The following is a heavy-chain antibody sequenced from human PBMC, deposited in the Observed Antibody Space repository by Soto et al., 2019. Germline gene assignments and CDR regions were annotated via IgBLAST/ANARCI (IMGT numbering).Heavy chain of an antibody. J-gene: IGHJ3*01. Sequence: SLRLSCAASEFTFSDSIMHWVRQASGKGLEWVGRIRSKAKNYATAYAASVKGRFTTSRDDSKNTAYLQMNSLKTEDTAVYYCTRLGSENDAFDLWGQGTMVTVSS. CDR3: TRLGSENDAFDL. CDR2: IRSKAKNYAT. CDR1: EFTFSDSI. D-gene: IGHD3-10*01. V-gene: IGHV3-73*01.